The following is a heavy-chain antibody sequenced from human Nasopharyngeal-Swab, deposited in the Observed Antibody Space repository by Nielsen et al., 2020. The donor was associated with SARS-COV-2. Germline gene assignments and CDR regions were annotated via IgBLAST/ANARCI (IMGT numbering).Heavy chain of an antibody. CDR3: ARGTLGLELRI. J-gene: IGHJ4*02. CDR1: GGSISSGSYY. D-gene: IGHD1-7*01. CDR2: IYTSGST. Sequence: SETLSLTCTVSGGSISSGSYYWSWIRQPAGKGLEWIGRIYTSGSTNYNPPLKSRVTISVDTSKNQFSLKLSSVTAADTAVYYCARGTLGLELRIWGQGTLVTVSS. V-gene: IGHV4-61*02.